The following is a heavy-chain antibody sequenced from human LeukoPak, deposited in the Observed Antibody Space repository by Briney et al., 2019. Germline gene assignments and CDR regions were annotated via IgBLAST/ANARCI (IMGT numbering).Heavy chain of an antibody. J-gene: IGHJ4*02. CDR2: IRSKAYGETA. Sequence: GGSLRLSCTASGFTFGDYAMSWIRQAPGKGLEWVGFIRSKAYGETADYAASVKGRFTISRDDSKAIAYLQMNSLETEDTAVYHCTRDRGAYNLYDYWGQGTLVTVSS. CDR3: TRDRGAYNLYDY. D-gene: IGHD1-1*01. V-gene: IGHV3-49*03. CDR1: GFTFGDYA.